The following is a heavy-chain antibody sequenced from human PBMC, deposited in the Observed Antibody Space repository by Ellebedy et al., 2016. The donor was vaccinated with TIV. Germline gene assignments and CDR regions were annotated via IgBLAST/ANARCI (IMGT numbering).Heavy chain of an antibody. J-gene: IGHJ6*03. CDR1: GFIFSSYA. V-gene: IGHV3-30-3*01. Sequence: SLKISXAASGFIFSSYAMHWVRQAPGKGLEWVAVISYDGSNKYYADSVKGRFTISRDNSKNTLYLQMNSLRGEDTAVYYCARDRGYRSSLYYYYNMDVWGKGTTVTVSS. D-gene: IGHD1-1*01. CDR2: ISYDGSNK. CDR3: ARDRGYRSSLYYYYNMDV.